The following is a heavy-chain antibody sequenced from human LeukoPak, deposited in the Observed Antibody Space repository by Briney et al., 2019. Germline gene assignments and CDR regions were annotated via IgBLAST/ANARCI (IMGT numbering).Heavy chain of an antibody. J-gene: IGHJ4*02. CDR2: IWYDGSNK. D-gene: IGHD3-22*01. V-gene: IGHV3-30*19. Sequence: PGGSLRLSCAASGFTFSSYGMHWVRQAPGKGLEWVAVIWYDGSNKYYADSVKGRFTISRDNSKNTLYLQMNSLRAEDTAVYYCARNNYYDSSGYLADYWGQGTLVTVSS. CDR1: GFTFSSYG. CDR3: ARNNYYDSSGYLADY.